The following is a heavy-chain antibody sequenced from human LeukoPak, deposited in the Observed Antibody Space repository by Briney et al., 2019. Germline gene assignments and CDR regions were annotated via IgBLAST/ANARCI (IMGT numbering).Heavy chain of an antibody. CDR2: IKQDGSEK. Sequence: PGGSLRLSCAASGFTFSSYLMSWVRQAPGKGLEWVANIKQDGSEKYYVDSVKGRFTISRDNAKNSLYLQMNSLRAEDTAVYYCARKSRYYFDYWGQGTLVTVSS. J-gene: IGHJ4*02. V-gene: IGHV3-7*01. D-gene: IGHD2-2*01. CDR1: GFTFSSYL. CDR3: ARKSRYYFDY.